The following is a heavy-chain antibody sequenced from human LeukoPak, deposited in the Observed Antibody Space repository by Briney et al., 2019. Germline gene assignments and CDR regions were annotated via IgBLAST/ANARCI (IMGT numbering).Heavy chain of an antibody. Sequence: ASVKVSCKASGYTFTGYYMHWVRQAPGQGLEWMGWINPNSGGTNYAQKFQGRVTITRDTSASTAYMELSSLRSEDTAVYYCARDSSSWIYYFDYWGQGTLVTVSS. V-gene: IGHV1-2*02. CDR1: GYTFTGYY. D-gene: IGHD6-13*01. J-gene: IGHJ4*02. CDR3: ARDSSSWIYYFDY. CDR2: INPNSGGT.